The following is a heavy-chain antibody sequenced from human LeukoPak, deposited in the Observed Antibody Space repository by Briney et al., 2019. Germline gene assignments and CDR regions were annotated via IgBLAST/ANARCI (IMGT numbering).Heavy chain of an antibody. CDR2: ISAYNCNT. CDR3: ARADEYSSSYLYFDY. Sequence: WASVKVSCKASGYTFTSYGISWVRQAPGQGLEWMGWISAYNCNTNYAQKLQGRVTMTTDSSTSTAYMELRSLRSDDTAVYYCARADEYSSSYLYFDYWGQGTLVTVSS. D-gene: IGHD6-6*01. V-gene: IGHV1-18*01. CDR1: GYTFTSYG. J-gene: IGHJ4*02.